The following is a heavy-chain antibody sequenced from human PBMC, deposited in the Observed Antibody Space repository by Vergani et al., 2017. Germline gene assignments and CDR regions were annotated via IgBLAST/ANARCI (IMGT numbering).Heavy chain of an antibody. Sequence: EVQLLESGGGLVQPGGSLRLSCAASGFTFSSYAMSWVRPAPGEGLEWVSVIYSGGSTDYTDSVKGRFTITRDNTTNTPYRQMNSLMAEDRAVYYCARDRRAYDSSGCYDYWGQGTLVTVSS. D-gene: IGHD3-22*01. CDR1: GFTFSSYA. CDR3: ARDRRAYDSSGCYDY. V-gene: IGHV3-66*01. J-gene: IGHJ4*02. CDR2: IYSGGST.